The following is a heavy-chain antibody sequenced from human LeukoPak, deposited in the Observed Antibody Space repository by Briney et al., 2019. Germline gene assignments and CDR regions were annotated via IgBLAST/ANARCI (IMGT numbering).Heavy chain of an antibody. CDR2: ISSSGSTI. D-gene: IGHD6-19*01. CDR3: TRLTRYNSDWWVDY. J-gene: IGHJ4*02. V-gene: IGHV3-48*03. Sequence: GGSLRLSCAASGFTFSSYEMNWVRQAPGKGLEWVSYISSSGSTIYYADSVKGRFTISRDNAKNSLYLQMNSLRAEDTAVYYCTRLTRYNSDWWVDYWGQGTLVTVSS. CDR1: GFTFSSYE.